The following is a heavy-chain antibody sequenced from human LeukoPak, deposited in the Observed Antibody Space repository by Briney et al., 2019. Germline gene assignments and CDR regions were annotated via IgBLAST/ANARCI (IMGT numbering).Heavy chain of an antibody. J-gene: IGHJ4*02. CDR3: ARDYCSGGSCLNY. D-gene: IGHD2-15*01. V-gene: IGHV3-30-3*01. CDR1: GFTFSNYA. CDR2: ISYDGSNK. Sequence: PGGSLRLSCAASGFTFSNYAMHWVRQAPGKGLEWVAVISYDGSNKYYADSLKGRFTISGDNSKNTLYLQMNSLRAEDTAVYYCARDYCSGGSCLNYWGQGTLVTVSS.